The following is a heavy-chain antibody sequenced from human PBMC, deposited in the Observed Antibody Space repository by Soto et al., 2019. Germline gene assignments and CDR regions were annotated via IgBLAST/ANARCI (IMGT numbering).Heavy chain of an antibody. CDR2: IIPIFGTA. J-gene: IGHJ3*02. CDR1: GGTFSSYA. V-gene: IGHV1-69*13. D-gene: IGHD2-2*01. Sequence: SVKVSCKASGGTFSSYAISWVRQAPGQGLEWMGGIIPIFGTANYAQKFQGRVTITADESTSTAYMELSSLRSEDTAVYYCTTDPWGGVVVPGAFDIWGQGTMVTVSS. CDR3: TTDPWGGVVVPGAFDI.